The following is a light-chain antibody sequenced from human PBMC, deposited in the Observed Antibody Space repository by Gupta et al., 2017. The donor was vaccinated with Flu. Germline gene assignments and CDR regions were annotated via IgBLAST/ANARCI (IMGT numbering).Light chain of an antibody. CDR3: YSASDTLPHGV. V-gene: IGLV3-27*01. CDR1: VLAKKY. J-gene: IGLJ3*02. Sequence: SYDLTQPSSVSVSPGQTAKITCSGNVLAKKYARWFQQKPGQAPLLVIYKDNKRPSGISERFSGSSSGTTVTLTISGAQVDDEADYYCYSASDTLPHGVFGGGTKLTVL. CDR2: KDN.